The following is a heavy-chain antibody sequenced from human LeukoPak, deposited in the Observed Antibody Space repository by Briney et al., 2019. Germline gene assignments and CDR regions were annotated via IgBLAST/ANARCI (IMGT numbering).Heavy chain of an antibody. CDR2: ISYDGSNK. Sequence: PGRSLRLSCAASGFTFSSYGMHWVRQAPGKGLEWVAVISYDGSNKYYADSVKGRFTISRDNSKNTLYLQMNSLRAEDTAVYYCATSSGRSDYWGQGTLVTVSS. D-gene: IGHD3-10*01. CDR3: ATSSGRSDY. J-gene: IGHJ4*02. V-gene: IGHV3-30*03. CDR1: GFTFSSYG.